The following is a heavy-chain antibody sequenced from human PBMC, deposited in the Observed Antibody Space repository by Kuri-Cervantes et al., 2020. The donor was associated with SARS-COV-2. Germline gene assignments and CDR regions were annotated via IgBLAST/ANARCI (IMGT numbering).Heavy chain of an antibody. D-gene: IGHD3-10*01. CDR2: ISSSSYI. Sequence: GGSLRLSCAASGFTFSSYSMNWVRQAPGKGLEWVSSISSSSYIYYADSVKGRFTISRDNAKNSLYLQMNSLRAEDTAVYYCARGGMVRGVHHYYYYYMDVWGKGATVTVSS. CDR3: ARGGMVRGVHHYYYYYMDV. CDR1: GFTFSSYS. J-gene: IGHJ6*03. V-gene: IGHV3-21*01.